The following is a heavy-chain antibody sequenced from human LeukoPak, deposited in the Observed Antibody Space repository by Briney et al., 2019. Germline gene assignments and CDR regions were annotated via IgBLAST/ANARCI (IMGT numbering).Heavy chain of an antibody. CDR2: ISSSSSYI. CDR1: GFTFSSYS. Sequence: GGSLRLSCAASGFTFSSYSMNWVRQAPGKGLEWVSSISSSSSYIYSADSVKGRFTISRDNAKNSLYLQMNSLRVEDTAVYYCAGDWFHAIDYWGQGTLVTVSS. D-gene: IGHD2/OR15-2a*01. J-gene: IGHJ4*02. CDR3: AGDWFHAIDY. V-gene: IGHV3-21*01.